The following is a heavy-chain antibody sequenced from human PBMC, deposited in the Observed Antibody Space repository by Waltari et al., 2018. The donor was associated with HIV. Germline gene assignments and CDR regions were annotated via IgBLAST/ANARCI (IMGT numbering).Heavy chain of an antibody. CDR3: ARDRAIVIVPAARSAFDI. Sequence: QVQLQESGPGLVKPSGTLALTCAVSGGSISSSNWWSWVRQPPGKGLEWIGEVYPSGNTNYNPSLNIRVTISLDKSKNQFSRKLSSVTAADTAIYHCARDRAIVIVPAARSAFDIWGQGTMVTVSS. CDR2: VYPSGNT. V-gene: IGHV4-4*02. CDR1: GGSISSSNW. J-gene: IGHJ3*02. D-gene: IGHD2-2*01.